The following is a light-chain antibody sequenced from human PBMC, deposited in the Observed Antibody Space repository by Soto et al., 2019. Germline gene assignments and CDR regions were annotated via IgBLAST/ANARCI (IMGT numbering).Light chain of an antibody. V-gene: IGLV1-40*01. CDR1: SSNIGAGYD. Sequence: QAVVTQPPSVSGAPGQRVTIFCTGRSSNIGAGYDVHWYQQLPGTAPKLLIYDNSNRPSGVPDRFSGSKSGTSASLAITGLQAEDEADYYCQSYDSSLSGYVFGTGTKLTVL. CDR3: QSYDSSLSGYV. CDR2: DNS. J-gene: IGLJ1*01.